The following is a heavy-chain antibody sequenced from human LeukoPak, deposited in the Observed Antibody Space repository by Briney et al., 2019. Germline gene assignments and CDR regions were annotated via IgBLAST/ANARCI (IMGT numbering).Heavy chain of an antibody. D-gene: IGHD4-23*01. CDR2: IHYSGST. Sequence: PSETLSLTCTVSGGSVTSASHYWAWIRQPPGTGLEWIGSIHYSGSTYYSPSLKSRLTISGDTSKSQFSLKLTFVTAADTAVYYCTRHHDYGDKIDYWGQGILVTVSS. CDR1: GGSVTSASHY. V-gene: IGHV4-39*01. J-gene: IGHJ4*02. CDR3: TRHHDYGDKIDY.